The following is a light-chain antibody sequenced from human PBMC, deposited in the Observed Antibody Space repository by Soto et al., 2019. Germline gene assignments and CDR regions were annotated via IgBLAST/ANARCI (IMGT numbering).Light chain of an antibody. CDR1: SSGVGGYNY. Sequence: QSALTQPASVSGSPGQSITISCTGTSSGVGGYNYVSWYRQHPGKAPKLIIYDVSNRPSGVSVRFSGSKSGNTASLTISGLQAEDEADYYCSSYTSSSTPFLFGTGTKVTVL. V-gene: IGLV2-14*01. CDR3: SSYTSSSTPFL. CDR2: DVS. J-gene: IGLJ1*01.